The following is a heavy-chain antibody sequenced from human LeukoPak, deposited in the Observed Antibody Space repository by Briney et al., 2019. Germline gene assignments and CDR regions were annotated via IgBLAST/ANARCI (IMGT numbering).Heavy chain of an antibody. CDR2: IETDGRTT. CDR3: ATLNSFGSDY. V-gene: IGHV3-74*01. J-gene: IGHJ4*02. D-gene: IGHD3-3*01. CDR1: GFTFSRFW. Sequence: PGGSLRLSCAASGFTFSRFWMHWVRQPPGKGLVWVSRIETDGRTTNYADSVKDRFTISRDNAKNTVYLQMSSLRAEDTAVYYCATLNSFGSDYWGQGVLVTVSS.